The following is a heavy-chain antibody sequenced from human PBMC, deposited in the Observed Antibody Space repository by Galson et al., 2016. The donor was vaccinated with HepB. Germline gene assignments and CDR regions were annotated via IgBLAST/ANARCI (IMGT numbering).Heavy chain of an antibody. Sequence: CAISGDSVSNNGVAWNWIRQSPSRGLEWLGRAYYRSNFYYDYATSVKSRITINADTSKNQLSVQLNSVTPDDTAAYYCARGGGSGNYLYYHYHIDVWGQGTTVTDSS. D-gene: IGHD3-10*01. CDR3: ARGGGSGNYLYYHYHIDV. CDR2: AYYRSNFYY. V-gene: IGHV6-1*01. CDR1: GDSVSNNGVA. J-gene: IGHJ6*03.